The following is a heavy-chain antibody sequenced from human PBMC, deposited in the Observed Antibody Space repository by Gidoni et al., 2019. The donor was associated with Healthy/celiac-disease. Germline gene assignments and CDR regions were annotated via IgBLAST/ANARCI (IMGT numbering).Heavy chain of an antibody. J-gene: IGHJ4*02. CDR2: ISGSGGST. D-gene: IGHD6-19*01. Sequence: EVQLLEYGGGLVQPGGSLRLSCAASGFTFSSYAMSWVRQAPGQGLDWVSAISGSGGSTYYADSVKGRFTISRDNSKNTLYLQMNSLRAEDTAVYYCAREYSSGWPLAYFDYWGQGTLVTVSS. CDR1: GFTFSSYA. V-gene: IGHV3-23*01. CDR3: AREYSSGWPLAYFDY.